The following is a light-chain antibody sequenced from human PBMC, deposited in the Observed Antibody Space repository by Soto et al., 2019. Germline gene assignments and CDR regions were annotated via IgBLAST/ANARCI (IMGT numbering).Light chain of an antibody. CDR1: QDITTY. CDR3: QQYNRYPIT. CDR2: AAS. V-gene: IGKV1-9*01. J-gene: IGKJ4*01. Sequence: IQLTQSPLSLSASIGDRVSITCRASQDITTYIAWYQQKSGRPPKVLIYAASTLEGGVPSRFSGSGSGTEFILTISSLQPEDFATYYCQQYNRYPITFGGGTKVEIK.